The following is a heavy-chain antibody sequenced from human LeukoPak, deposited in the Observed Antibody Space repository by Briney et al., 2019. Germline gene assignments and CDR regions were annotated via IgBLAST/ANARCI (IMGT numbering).Heavy chain of an antibody. CDR1: GYTFTSYY. Sequence: ASVKVSRKASGYTFTSYYLHLLRQAPAQGLEWMGIINPSGGSTSYAQKFQGRVTMTRDTSKSTVYMELSSLRSEDTAVYYCARDANGGPFDYWGEGTLVTVSS. V-gene: IGHV1-46*01. CDR3: ARDANGGPFDY. D-gene: IGHD4-23*01. J-gene: IGHJ4*02. CDR2: INPSGGST.